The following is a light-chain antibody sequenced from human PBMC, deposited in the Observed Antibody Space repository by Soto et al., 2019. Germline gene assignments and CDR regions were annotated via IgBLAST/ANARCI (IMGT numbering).Light chain of an antibody. Sequence: EIVLTQSPATLSLSPGARSTLSCRASQSVGSYLAWFQQIPGQTLRLVIHDASKMATGIPARSSGSGSGTDFNLTISGLEPEDFAVYYCQQRDNWPFTLGPGTTVDIK. CDR1: QSVGSY. CDR3: QQRDNWPFT. J-gene: IGKJ3*01. CDR2: DAS. V-gene: IGKV3-11*01.